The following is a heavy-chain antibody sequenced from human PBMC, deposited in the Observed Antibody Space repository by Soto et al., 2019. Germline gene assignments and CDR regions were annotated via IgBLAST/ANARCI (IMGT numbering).Heavy chain of an antibody. CDR1: GASISGCY. V-gene: IGHV4-4*07. Sequence: PSETLSLTCTVPGASISGCYWSWFRKSAGKGLEWIGRICATGPTDYNPSLKSRVMMSVDTSKKQYSMNLRSVAAADTYVYYCVRDGTKNLRDWFDPWGQGISVTVSS. CDR3: VRDGTKNLRDWFDP. J-gene: IGHJ5*02. D-gene: IGHD1-1*01. CDR2: ICATGPT.